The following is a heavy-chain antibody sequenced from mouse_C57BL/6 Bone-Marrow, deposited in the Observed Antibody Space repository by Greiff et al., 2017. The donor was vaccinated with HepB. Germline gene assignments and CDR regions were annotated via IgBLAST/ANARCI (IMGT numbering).Heavy chain of an antibody. D-gene: IGHD2-5*01. Sequence: KLQESGPGLVKPSQSLFLTCSITGFPITSGYYWIWIRQSPGKPLEWMGYITHSGETFYNPSLQSPISITRETSKNQFFLQLNSVTTEDTAMYYCAGAYSNYYAMDYWGQGTSVTVSS. CDR2: ITHSGET. CDR3: AGAYSNYYAMDY. J-gene: IGHJ4*01. V-gene: IGHV12-3*01. CDR1: GFPITSGYY.